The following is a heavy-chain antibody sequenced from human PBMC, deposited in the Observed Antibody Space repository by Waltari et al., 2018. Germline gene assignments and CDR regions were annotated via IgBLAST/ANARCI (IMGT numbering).Heavy chain of an antibody. Sequence: QVQLVESGGGVVQPGRSLRLSCAASGFTLGRYAMHWVRQAPGKGLGWVAGTSYDGSQESYGDSVRGRFTISRDNSKDTLYLQLNRLGAEDTAVYYCAKDLGIALANLAYWGQGTLVTVSS. V-gene: IGHV3-30*18. CDR1: GFTLGRYA. D-gene: IGHD3-16*01. CDR2: TSYDGSQE. J-gene: IGHJ4*02. CDR3: AKDLGIALANLAY.